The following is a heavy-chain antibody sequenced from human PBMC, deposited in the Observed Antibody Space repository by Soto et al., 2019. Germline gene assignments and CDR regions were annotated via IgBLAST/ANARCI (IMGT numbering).Heavy chain of an antibody. J-gene: IGHJ4*02. Sequence: EVQLVESGGGLVKPGGSLRLSCAASGFTFSSYSMNWVRQAPGKGLEWVSSISSSSSYIYYADSVKGRFTISRENAKNSLYLQMNSLRAEDTAVYYCARGRDYYDSSGYAGYWGQGTLVTVSS. D-gene: IGHD3-22*01. CDR1: GFTFSSYS. CDR2: ISSSSSYI. CDR3: ARGRDYYDSSGYAGY. V-gene: IGHV3-21*01.